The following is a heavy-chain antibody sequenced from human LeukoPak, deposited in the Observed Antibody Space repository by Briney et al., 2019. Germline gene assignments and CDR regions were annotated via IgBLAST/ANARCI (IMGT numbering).Heavy chain of an antibody. CDR1: GGSISSYY. Sequence: PSETLSLTCTVSGGSISSYYWSWIRQPPGKGLEWIGCIYTSGSTNYNPSLKSRVTMSVDTSKNQFSLKLSSVTAADTAVYYCARDMSLLWFGELCAFDIWGQGTMVTVSS. CDR2: IYTSGST. V-gene: IGHV4-4*07. CDR3: ARDMSLLWFGELCAFDI. D-gene: IGHD3-10*01. J-gene: IGHJ3*02.